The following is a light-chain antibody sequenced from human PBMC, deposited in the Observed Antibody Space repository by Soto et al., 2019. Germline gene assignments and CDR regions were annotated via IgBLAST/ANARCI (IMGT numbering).Light chain of an antibody. Sequence: QSALTQPASVSGSPGQSITISCTGTSSDVGGYNYVSWYQQHPGKAPKLVIYEVRNRPSGVSNRFSGSKSGNTASLTISGLQAEDEADYYCSSYTSSSALEGVFGGGTKLTVL. V-gene: IGLV2-14*01. CDR3: SSYTSSSALEGV. J-gene: IGLJ2*01. CDR1: SSDVGGYNY. CDR2: EVR.